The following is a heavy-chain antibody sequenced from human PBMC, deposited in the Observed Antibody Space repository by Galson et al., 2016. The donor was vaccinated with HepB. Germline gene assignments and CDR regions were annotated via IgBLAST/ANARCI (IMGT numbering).Heavy chain of an antibody. CDR3: ARMANGADSD. J-gene: IGHJ4*02. CDR2: IRNKRNNYIT. V-gene: IGHV3-72*01. D-gene: IGHD2-8*01. CDR1: GFSFSDHY. Sequence: LRLSCAGSGFSFSDHYMDWVRQAPGKGLEWVGRIRNKRNNYITGYAASVIGRFTISRDDSRNSVDLQMNTLKTEDTAVYYCARMANGADSDWGQGTLVTVSS.